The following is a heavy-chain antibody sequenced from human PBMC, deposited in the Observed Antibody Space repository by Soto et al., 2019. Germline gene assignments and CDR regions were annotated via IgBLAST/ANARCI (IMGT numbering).Heavy chain of an antibody. V-gene: IGHV5-51*01. CDR3: AASLFYYGMDV. CDR2: IYPGDSDT. CDR1: GYTFTNYW. Sequence: GESLKISCKGSGYTFTNYWIGWVRQMPGKGPEWMGIIYPGDSDTKYNPSFQGQVTISADKSITTTYLQWSSLKASDTAIYYCAASLFYYGMDVWGQGTTVTVSS. J-gene: IGHJ6*02.